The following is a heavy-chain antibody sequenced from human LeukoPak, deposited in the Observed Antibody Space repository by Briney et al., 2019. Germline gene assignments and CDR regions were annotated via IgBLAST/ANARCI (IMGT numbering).Heavy chain of an antibody. J-gene: IGHJ5*02. CDR3: ATSGFGDLGP. Sequence: ASVKVSCKASASTFSKYDISWVRQAPGQGLEWMAWISAYNGNTDYAQKVQGRVTLTRDTSTSTAYMELRSLKYDDTAVYYCATSGFGDLGPWGQGTLVTVSS. CDR1: ASTFSKYD. D-gene: IGHD3-10*01. CDR2: ISAYNGNT. V-gene: IGHV1-18*01.